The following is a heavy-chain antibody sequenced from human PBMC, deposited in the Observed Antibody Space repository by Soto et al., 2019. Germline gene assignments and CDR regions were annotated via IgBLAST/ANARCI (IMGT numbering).Heavy chain of an antibody. V-gene: IGHV4-34*01. CDR2: INHSGST. J-gene: IGHJ4*02. Sequence: SETLSLTCAVYGGSFSGYYWIWIRQPPGKGLEWIGEINHSGSTNYNPSLKSRVTISVDTSKNQFSLKLSSVTAADTAVYYCARSAVNLYCSGGTCPYFEYWGQGTMVTVSS. D-gene: IGHD2-15*01. CDR1: GGSFSGYY. CDR3: ARSAVNLYCSGGTCPYFEY.